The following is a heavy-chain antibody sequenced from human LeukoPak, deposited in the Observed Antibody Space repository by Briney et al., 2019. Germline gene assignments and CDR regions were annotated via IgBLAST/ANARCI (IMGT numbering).Heavy chain of an antibody. CDR3: ARDSAEITMIVVALLLN. Sequence: GASVKVSCKASGYTFTGYYMHWVRQAPGQGLEWMGWINPNSGGTNYAQKFQGRVTMTRDTSISTAYMELSRLRSDDTAVYYCARDSAEITMIVVALLLNWGRGTLVTVSS. D-gene: IGHD3-22*01. CDR2: INPNSGGT. CDR1: GYTFTGYY. V-gene: IGHV1-2*02. J-gene: IGHJ4*02.